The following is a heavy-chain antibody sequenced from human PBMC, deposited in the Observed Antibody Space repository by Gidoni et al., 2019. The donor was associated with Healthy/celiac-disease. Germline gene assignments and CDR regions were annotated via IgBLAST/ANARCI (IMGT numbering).Heavy chain of an antibody. V-gene: IGHV1-69*01. Sequence: QVQLVQSGAEVQKPGSSVTVSCKASGGTFSSYAISWVRQAPGQGLEWMGGIIPIFGTANYAQKFQGRVTITADESTSTAYMELSSLRSEDTAVYYCARDCSSTSCRDAFDIWGQGTMVTVSS. CDR3: ARDCSSTSCRDAFDI. CDR2: IIPIFGTA. J-gene: IGHJ3*02. CDR1: GGTFSSYA. D-gene: IGHD2-2*01.